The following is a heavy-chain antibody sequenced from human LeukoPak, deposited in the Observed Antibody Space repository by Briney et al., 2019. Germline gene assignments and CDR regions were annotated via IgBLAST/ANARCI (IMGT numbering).Heavy chain of an antibody. CDR1: GYTFTVYY. D-gene: IGHD5-12*01. CDR3: ARVLGGFSYFEY. Sequence: ASVKVSCKASGYTFTVYYMHWVRQAPGQELEWMGWINPNSGGTNYAQKFQGRVTMTRDTSINSAYMELSRLRSDDTAVYYCARVLGGFSYFEYWGQGTLVTVSS. J-gene: IGHJ4*02. CDR2: INPNSGGT. V-gene: IGHV1-2*02.